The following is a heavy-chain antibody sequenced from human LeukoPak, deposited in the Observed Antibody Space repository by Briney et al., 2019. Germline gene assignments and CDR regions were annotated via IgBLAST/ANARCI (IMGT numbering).Heavy chain of an antibody. Sequence: SETQSLTCAVSGYSISSGYYWGWIRQPPGKGLEWIGSIYHSGSTYYNPSLKSRVTISVDTSKNQFSLKLSSVTAADTAVYYCARRPHFTIFGVVQARDDAFDIWGQGTMVTVSS. CDR3: ARRPHFTIFGVVQARDDAFDI. CDR1: GYSISSGYY. CDR2: IYHSGST. D-gene: IGHD3-3*01. J-gene: IGHJ3*02. V-gene: IGHV4-38-2*01.